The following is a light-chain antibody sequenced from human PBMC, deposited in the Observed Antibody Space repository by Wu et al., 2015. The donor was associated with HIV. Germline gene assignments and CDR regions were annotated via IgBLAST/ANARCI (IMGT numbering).Light chain of an antibody. CDR2: GAS. J-gene: IGKJ2*01. Sequence: EIVLTQSPGTLSLSPGERATLSCRASQFVSSSYLAWCQQKPGQAPRLLIYGASSRATGIPDRFSGSGSGTDFTLTISRLEPEDFAVYYCQQYGSSPYTFGQGTKLEIK. V-gene: IGKV3-20*01. CDR1: QFVSSSY. CDR3: QQYGSSPYT.